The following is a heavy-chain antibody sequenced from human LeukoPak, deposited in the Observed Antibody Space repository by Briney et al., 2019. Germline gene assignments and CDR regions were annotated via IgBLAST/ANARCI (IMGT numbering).Heavy chain of an antibody. CDR2: ISSSGSTI. CDR3: ARVSPIAVAGPTLFDY. Sequence: GGSLRLSCAASGFTFSDYYMSWIRQAPGKGLEGVSYISSSGSTIYYADSVKGRFTISRDNAKNSLYLQMNSLRAEDTAVYYCARVSPIAVAGPTLFDYWGQGTLVTVSS. J-gene: IGHJ4*02. V-gene: IGHV3-11*01. CDR1: GFTFSDYY. D-gene: IGHD6-19*01.